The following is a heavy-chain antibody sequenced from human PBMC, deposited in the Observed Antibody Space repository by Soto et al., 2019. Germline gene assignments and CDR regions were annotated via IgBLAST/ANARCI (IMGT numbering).Heavy chain of an antibody. Sequence: QVQLVQSGAEVKKPGASVKVSCKASGYTFTSYAMHWVRQAPGQRLEWMGWINAGNGNTKYSQKFQGRVTITRDTYASTAYMELSSLRSEDTAVYYCARGTYGSGSFWFDPWGQGTLVTVSS. D-gene: IGHD3-10*01. CDR1: GYTFTSYA. V-gene: IGHV1-3*01. CDR3: ARGTYGSGSFWFDP. CDR2: INAGNGNT. J-gene: IGHJ5*02.